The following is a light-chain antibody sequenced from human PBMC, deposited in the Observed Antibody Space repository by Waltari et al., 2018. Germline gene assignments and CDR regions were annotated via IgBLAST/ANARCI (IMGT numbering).Light chain of an antibody. CDR2: EVT. V-gene: IGLV2-8*01. CDR3: NSYAGRNRLGV. J-gene: IGLJ2*01. CDR1: SSDVGGYNY. Sequence: QSALTQPPSASGSPGQPVTISCPGTSSDVGGYNYFSWYQQHPGKAPKLIIYEVTKRPSGVPDRFSGSKSGNTASLTVSGLQADDEADYYCNSYAGRNRLGVFGGGTKVTVL.